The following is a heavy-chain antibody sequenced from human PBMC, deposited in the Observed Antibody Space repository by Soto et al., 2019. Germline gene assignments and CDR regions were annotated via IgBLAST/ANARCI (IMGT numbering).Heavy chain of an antibody. CDR2: IDPSDSYT. V-gene: IGHV5-10-1*01. J-gene: IGHJ1*01. CDR1: GYSFTSYW. CDR3: ARRRYYGSGSYYGPPPPEY. Sequence: RGESLKISCKGSGYSFTSYWISWVRQMPGKGLEWMGRIDPSDSYTNYSPSFQGHVTISADKSISTAYLQWSSLKASDTAMYYCARRRYYGSGSYYGPPPPEYWAQGTLVTVSS. D-gene: IGHD3-10*01.